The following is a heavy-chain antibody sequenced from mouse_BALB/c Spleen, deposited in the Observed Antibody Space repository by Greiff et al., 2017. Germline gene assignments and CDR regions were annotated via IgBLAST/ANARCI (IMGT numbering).Heavy chain of an antibody. D-gene: IGHD1-1*01. Sequence: VQLQQSGAELVRPGVSVKISCKGSGYTFTDYAMHWVKQSHAKSLEWIGVISTYYGDASYNQKFKGKATMTVDKSSSTAYMELARLTSEDSAIYYCARQDGSSPYYFDYWGQGTTLTGSS. V-gene: IGHV1S137*01. CDR3: ARQDGSSPYYFDY. J-gene: IGHJ2*01. CDR1: GYTFTDYA. CDR2: ISTYYGDA.